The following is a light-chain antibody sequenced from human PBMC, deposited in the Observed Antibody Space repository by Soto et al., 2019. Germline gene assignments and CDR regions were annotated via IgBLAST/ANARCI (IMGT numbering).Light chain of an antibody. V-gene: IGKV1-39*01. Sequence: DIQMTQSPSSLSASVGDRVTITCRASQSISSYLNWYQQKPGKAPKLLIYAASSLQSGVPSRFSGSGSGTDFTLTIISLQPEAFATYYCQQSYSTPWTFGQGTKVEIK. CDR1: QSISSY. J-gene: IGKJ1*01. CDR2: AAS. CDR3: QQSYSTPWT.